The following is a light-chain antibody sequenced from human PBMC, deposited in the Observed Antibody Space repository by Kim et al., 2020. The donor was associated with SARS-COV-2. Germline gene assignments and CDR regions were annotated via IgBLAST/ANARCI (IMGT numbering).Light chain of an antibody. CDR1: SSDVGGYNY. V-gene: IGLV2-8*01. CDR2: EVS. J-gene: IGLJ2*01. CDR3: SSYAGSKV. Sequence: SPGQSGTISCTGTSSDVGGYNYVSWYQQHPGKAPNLMIYEVSKRPSGVPDRFSGSKSGNTASLTVSGLQAEDEADYYCSSYAGSKVFGGGTQLTVL.